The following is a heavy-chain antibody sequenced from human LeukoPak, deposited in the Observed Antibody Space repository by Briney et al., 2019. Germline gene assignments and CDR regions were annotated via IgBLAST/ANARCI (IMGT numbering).Heavy chain of an antibody. CDR3: ARKYKSGATCQEIDY. Sequence: GASVKVSCKASGYTFTGYYMHWVRQAPGQGLEWMGWINPNSGGTNYAQKFQGRVTMTRDTSISTAYMELSRLRSDDTAMYYCARKYKSGATCQEIDYWGQGTLVTVSS. CDR2: INPNSGGT. V-gene: IGHV1-2*02. CDR1: GYTFTGYY. J-gene: IGHJ4*02. D-gene: IGHD2-15*01.